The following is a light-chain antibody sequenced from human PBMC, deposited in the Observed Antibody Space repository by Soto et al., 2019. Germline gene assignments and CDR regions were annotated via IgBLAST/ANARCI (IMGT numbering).Light chain of an antibody. Sequence: AIRMTQSPSSLSASTGDRVTITCRASQGISSYLAWYQQKPGKAPKLLIYAASTLQSGVPSRFSGSGSGTDFTLTISCMQSEDFATYYCQQYYSYPTFGHGTKVDIK. CDR2: AAS. V-gene: IGKV1-8*01. CDR1: QGISSY. CDR3: QQYYSYPT. J-gene: IGKJ3*01.